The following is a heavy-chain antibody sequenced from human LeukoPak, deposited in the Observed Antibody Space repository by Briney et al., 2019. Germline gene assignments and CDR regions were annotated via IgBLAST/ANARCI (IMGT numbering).Heavy chain of an antibody. Sequence: SETLSLTCAVSGGSISSNNWWSWVRQPPGKGLEWIGEIYHSGGTNYNPSLKSRVTISVDKSTNQFSLKLSSVTAADTAVYYCALTKRGRTYCSGGSCYDSYFDYWGQGTLVTVSS. D-gene: IGHD2-15*01. CDR2: IYHSGGT. J-gene: IGHJ4*02. V-gene: IGHV4-4*02. CDR1: GGSISSNNW. CDR3: ALTKRGRTYCSGGSCYDSYFDY.